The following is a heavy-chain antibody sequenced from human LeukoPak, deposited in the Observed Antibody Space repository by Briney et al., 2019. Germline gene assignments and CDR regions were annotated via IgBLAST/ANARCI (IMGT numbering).Heavy chain of an antibody. D-gene: IGHD2-2*02. Sequence: GGSLRLSCAASGFTSSSYAMSWVRQAPGKGLEWVSTISSNGGTTYYADSVKGRFTISRDNAKNSLYLQMNSLRAEDTAVYYCTRGLLYYWGQGTLVTVSS. J-gene: IGHJ4*02. CDR2: ISSNGGTT. CDR1: GFTSSSYA. V-gene: IGHV3-23*01. CDR3: TRGLLYY.